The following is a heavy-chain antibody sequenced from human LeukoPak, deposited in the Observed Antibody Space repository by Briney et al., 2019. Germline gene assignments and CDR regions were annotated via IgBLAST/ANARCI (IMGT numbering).Heavy chain of an antibody. Sequence: ASVKVSCKASGGTFSSYAISWVRQAPGQGLEWMGRIIPIFGTANYAQKFQGRVTITTDESTSTAYMELSSLRSEDTAVYYCARDRSYYDSSGSNWFDPWGQGTLVTVSS. D-gene: IGHD3-22*01. CDR3: ARDRSYYDSSGSNWFDP. CDR2: IIPIFGTA. V-gene: IGHV1-69*05. J-gene: IGHJ5*02. CDR1: GGTFSSYA.